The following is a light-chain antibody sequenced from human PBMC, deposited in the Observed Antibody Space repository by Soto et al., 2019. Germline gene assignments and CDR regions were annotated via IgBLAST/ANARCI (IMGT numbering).Light chain of an antibody. CDR1: RSISSN. Sequence: EIVMTQSPATLSVSPGERATLSCRASRSISSNLAWYQQKPGQAPRLLIFGASTRATGIPARFSGSGSGTESTLTISSLQSEDFAVYYCQQYSNWPPATFGQGTKLEIK. V-gene: IGKV3-15*01. CDR2: GAS. J-gene: IGKJ2*01. CDR3: QQYSNWPPAT.